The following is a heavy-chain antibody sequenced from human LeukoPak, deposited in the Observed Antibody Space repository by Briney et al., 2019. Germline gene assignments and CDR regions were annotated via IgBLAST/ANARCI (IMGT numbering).Heavy chain of an antibody. Sequence: SETLSLTCTVSGGSISNYYWNWIRQPPGEGLEWIGYIYYTGSTNYNPSLKSRVTMSVDTSKNQFSLNLRSVTAADTAVYYCARDYQGGYGDKTVDYWGQGTLVTVSS. V-gene: IGHV4-59*12. CDR3: ARDYQGGYGDKTVDY. CDR2: IYYTGST. J-gene: IGHJ4*02. CDR1: GGSISNYY. D-gene: IGHD5-18*01.